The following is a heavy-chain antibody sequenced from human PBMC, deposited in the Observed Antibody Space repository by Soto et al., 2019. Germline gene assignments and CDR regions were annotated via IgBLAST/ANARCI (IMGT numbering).Heavy chain of an antibody. D-gene: IGHD3-22*01. CDR2: INPNSGGT. V-gene: IGHV1-2*02. CDR3: ARASAMIVVVSFDY. Sequence: GASVKVSCKASGYTFTGYYMHWVRQAPGQGLEWMGWINPNSGGTNYAQKFQGRVTMTRDTSISTAYMELSRLRSDDTAVYYCARASAMIVVVSFDYWGQGTLVTVS. J-gene: IGHJ4*02. CDR1: GYTFTGYY.